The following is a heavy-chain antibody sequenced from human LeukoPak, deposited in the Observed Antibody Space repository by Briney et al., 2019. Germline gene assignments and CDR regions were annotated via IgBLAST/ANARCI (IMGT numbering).Heavy chain of an antibody. J-gene: IGHJ4*02. V-gene: IGHV3-11*05. CDR3: ARDPGYSYGDY. CDR1: GFTFSDYY. D-gene: IGHD5-18*01. Sequence: GGSLRLSCAASGFTFSDYYMSWIRQAPGKGLEWVSYISSSSSYTNYADSVKGRFTISRDNAKNSLYLQMSSLRAEDAAVYYCARDPGYSYGDYWGQGTLVTVSS. CDR2: ISSSSSYT.